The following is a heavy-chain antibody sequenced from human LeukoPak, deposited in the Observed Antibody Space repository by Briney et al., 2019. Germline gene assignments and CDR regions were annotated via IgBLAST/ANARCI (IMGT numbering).Heavy chain of an antibody. D-gene: IGHD3-22*01. V-gene: IGHV4-4*07. CDR1: GVSITSYY. Sequence: KPSETLSLTCTVSGVSITSYYWSWIRQPAGKGLEWIGRIHTSGSTNYNPSLKSRVTMSVDTSKNQFSLKLSSVTAADTAVYYCARDRYYYDSSGYYSLDYWGQGTLVTVSS. J-gene: IGHJ4*02. CDR2: IHTSGST. CDR3: ARDRYYYDSSGYYSLDY.